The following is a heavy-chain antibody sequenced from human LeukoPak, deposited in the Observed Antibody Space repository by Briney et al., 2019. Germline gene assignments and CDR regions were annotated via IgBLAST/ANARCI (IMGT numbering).Heavy chain of an antibody. CDR2: IYSGGST. J-gene: IGHJ4*02. D-gene: IGHD4-23*01. Sequence: GGSLRLSCAASGFAFSGSSMIWVRQAPGKGLEWVSVIYSGGSTNYADSVKGRFTISRDISKNTLYLQMNSLRAEDTAVYYCARQRDYGGTLDYWGQGTVVTVPS. CDR1: GFAFSGSS. CDR3: ARQRDYGGTLDY. V-gene: IGHV3-66*04.